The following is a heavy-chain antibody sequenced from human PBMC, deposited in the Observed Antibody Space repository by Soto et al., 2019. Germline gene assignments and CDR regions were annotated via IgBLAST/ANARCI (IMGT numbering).Heavy chain of an antibody. CDR2: ISYSGST. J-gene: IGHJ3*02. CDR1: GGSISSDSYY. D-gene: IGHD6-25*01. Sequence: SETLSLXCTVSGGSISSDSYYWGWIRQSPEKGLEWIASISYSGSTYYNPTLKSRLIISVDTSKNQFSLKLSSVTAADTAVYYCARIYSAYVAFDIWGQGTMVTFSS. V-gene: IGHV4-39*01. CDR3: ARIYSAYVAFDI.